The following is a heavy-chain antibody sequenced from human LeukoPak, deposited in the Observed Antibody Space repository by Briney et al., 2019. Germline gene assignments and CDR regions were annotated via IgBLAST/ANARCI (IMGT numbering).Heavy chain of an antibody. CDR3: ARAREFDFWSGKYYFDY. CDR1: GGSFSSGSYY. D-gene: IGHD3-3*01. CDR2: IYYSGST. J-gene: IGHJ4*02. V-gene: IGHV4-61*01. Sequence: SETLSLTCTVSGGSFSSGSYYWSWIRQPPGKGLEWIGYIYYSGSTNYNPSLKSRVTISVDTSKNQFSLKLSSATAADTAVYYCARAREFDFWSGKYYFDYWGQGTLVTVSS.